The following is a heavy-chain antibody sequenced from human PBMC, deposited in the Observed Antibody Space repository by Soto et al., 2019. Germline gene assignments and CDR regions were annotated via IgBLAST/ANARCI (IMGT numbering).Heavy chain of an antibody. J-gene: IGHJ4*02. Sequence: QLQLQESGSGLVNPSQTLSLTCTVSGASITSGSYSWSWIRQAPGKGLEWIGNIHVTGYTAFSPSLKRRVTMSVDTSKNQFSLDVNSVTAADTAVYFCARGGAWRPNGHGPLAFWGQGTLVTVSS. CDR3: ARGGAWRPNGHGPLAF. V-gene: IGHV4-30-2*01. D-gene: IGHD1-26*01. CDR2: IHVTGYT. CDR1: GASITSGSYS.